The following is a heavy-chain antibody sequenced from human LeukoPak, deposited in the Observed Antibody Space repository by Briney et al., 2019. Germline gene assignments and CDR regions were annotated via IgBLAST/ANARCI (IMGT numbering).Heavy chain of an antibody. CDR1: GDRVSSNSAA. CDR3: ARQSSTDYYYYGLDV. J-gene: IGHJ6*02. CDR2: TYYRSKWYY. Sequence: SQTLSLTCAISGDRVSSNSAAWNWIRQSPSRGLEWLGRTYYRSKWYYDYALSVKRRIVINPDTSKNQFSLQLNSVTPEDTAVYYCARQSSTDYYYYGLDVWGQGTTVPVSS. V-gene: IGHV6-1*01. D-gene: IGHD1-1*01.